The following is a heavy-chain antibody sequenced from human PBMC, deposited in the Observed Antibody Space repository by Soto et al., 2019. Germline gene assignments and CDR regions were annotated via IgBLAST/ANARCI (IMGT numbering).Heavy chain of an antibody. CDR1: GGSFSGYY. V-gene: IGHV4-34*01. Sequence: SETLSLTCAVYGGSFSGYYWSWIRQPPGKGLEWIGEINHSGSTNYNPSLKSRVTISVDTSKNQFSLKLSSVTAADTAVYYCARGKDYDILTGLDAFDIWGQGTMVTVSS. CDR3: ARGKDYDILTGLDAFDI. J-gene: IGHJ3*02. D-gene: IGHD3-9*01. CDR2: INHSGST.